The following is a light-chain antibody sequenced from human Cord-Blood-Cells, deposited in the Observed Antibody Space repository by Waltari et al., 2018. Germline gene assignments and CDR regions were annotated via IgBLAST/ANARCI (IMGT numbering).Light chain of an antibody. J-gene: IGLJ3*02. CDR2: EVS. Sequence: QSALTQPPSVSGSPGQSVTISCPGTSSDVGTYNRVSWYQPPPATDPKLMIYEVSNRPAGVPDRLSGSKSGNTASLTISGLQAEDEADYYCSSYTSSSTFVVFGGGTKLTVL. V-gene: IGLV2-18*02. CDR3: SSYTSSSTFVV. CDR1: SSDVGTYNR.